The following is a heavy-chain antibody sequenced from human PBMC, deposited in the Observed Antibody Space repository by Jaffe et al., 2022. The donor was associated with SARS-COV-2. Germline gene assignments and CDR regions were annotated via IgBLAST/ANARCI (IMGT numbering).Heavy chain of an antibody. J-gene: IGHJ4*02. Sequence: EVQLVESGGGLVQPGGSLRLSCAASGFTFSSYSMNWVRQAPGKGLEWVSYISSSSSTIYYADSVKGRFTISRDNAKNSLYLQMNSLRDEDTAVYYCARDCPSHSSSCIRLDYWGQGTLVTVSS. D-gene: IGHD6-13*01. CDR1: GFTFSSYS. V-gene: IGHV3-48*02. CDR2: ISSSSSTI. CDR3: ARDCPSHSSSCIRLDY.